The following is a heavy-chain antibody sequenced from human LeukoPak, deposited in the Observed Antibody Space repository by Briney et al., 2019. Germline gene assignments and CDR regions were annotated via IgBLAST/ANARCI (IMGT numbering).Heavy chain of an antibody. CDR3: ARGGGYSYGSFDY. V-gene: IGHV3-74*01. J-gene: IGHJ4*02. D-gene: IGHD5-18*01. Sequence: GGSLRLSCAASGIIFSNYWMHWVRQAPGEGLVWVSRINRDGSSTSYADSVKGRFTISRDNAKNTPYLQMNSLRAEDTAVYYCARGGGYSYGSFDYWGQGTLVTVSS. CDR1: GIIFSNYW. CDR2: INRDGSST.